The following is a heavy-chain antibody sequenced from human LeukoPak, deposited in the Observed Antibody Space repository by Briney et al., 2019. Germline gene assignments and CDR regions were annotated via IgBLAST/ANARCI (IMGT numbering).Heavy chain of an antibody. V-gene: IGHV1-2*02. Sequence: AXXKVSCKASGYTFTGYYMHWVRQAPGQGLEWMGWINPNSGGTNYAQKFQGRVTMTRDTSISTAYMELSRLRSDDTAVYYCARSYYYGSGSIYYYYMDVWGKGTTVTVSS. CDR1: GYTFTGYY. J-gene: IGHJ6*03. CDR3: ARSYYYGSGSIYYYYMDV. D-gene: IGHD3-10*01. CDR2: INPNSGGT.